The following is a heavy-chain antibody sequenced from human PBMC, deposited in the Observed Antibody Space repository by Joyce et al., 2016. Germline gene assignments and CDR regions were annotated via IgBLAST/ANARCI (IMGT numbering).Heavy chain of an antibody. CDR1: GASISSYY. Sequence: QVQLQESGPGLVKPSETLSLTCTVSGASISSYYWSWIRQPPGKGLEWIGYIYYSGSINYNPSLKSRVTISVDTSKNQVSLKLSSVTAADTAVYYCARTSSSWYHFDYWGQGTLVTVSS. CDR2: IYYSGSI. V-gene: IGHV4-59*01. CDR3: ARTSSSWYHFDY. D-gene: IGHD6-13*01. J-gene: IGHJ4*02.